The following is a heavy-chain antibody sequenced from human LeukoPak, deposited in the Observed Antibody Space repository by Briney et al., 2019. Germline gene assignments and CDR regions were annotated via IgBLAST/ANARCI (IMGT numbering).Heavy chain of an antibody. D-gene: IGHD2-15*01. CDR2: IYYSGST. CDR1: GGSISSYY. Sequence: SETLSLTCTVSGGSISSYYWSWIRQPPGKGLEWIGYIYYSGSTNYNPSLKSRVTISVDTSKNQFSLKLSSVTTADTAVYYCARRIPTAGLFDFWGQEALVTVSS. J-gene: IGHJ4*02. CDR3: ARRIPTAGLFDF. V-gene: IGHV4-59*01.